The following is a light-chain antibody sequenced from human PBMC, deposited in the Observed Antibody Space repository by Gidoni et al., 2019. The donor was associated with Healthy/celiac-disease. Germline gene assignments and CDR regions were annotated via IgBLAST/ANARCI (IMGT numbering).Light chain of an antibody. Sequence: IVMTQSPDSLAVSLCERATLNCKSSQSVLYSSNNKNYLAWYQQKPGQPPKLLIYWASTRESGVPDRFSGSGSGTDFTLTISSLQAEDVAVYYCQQYYSTPLFGQGTKLEIK. J-gene: IGKJ2*01. CDR3: QQYYSTPL. V-gene: IGKV4-1*01. CDR1: QSVLYSSNNKNY. CDR2: WAS.